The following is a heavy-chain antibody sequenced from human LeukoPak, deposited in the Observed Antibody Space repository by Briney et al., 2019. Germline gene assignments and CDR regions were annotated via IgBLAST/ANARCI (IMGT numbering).Heavy chain of an antibody. CDR1: GDSVSSNSAA. V-gene: IGHV6-1*01. CDR3: TRSDCSSGRCPGFDN. Sequence: LSQTLSLTCAISGDSVSSNSAAWNWIRQSPSRGLEWLGRTYYRSKWFINYAPFVKSRIIINPDTPKNQVSLQLNSVTPEDTAVYYCTRSDCSSGRCPGFDNWGQGTLVTVSS. J-gene: IGHJ4*02. D-gene: IGHD6-19*01. CDR2: TYYRSKWFI.